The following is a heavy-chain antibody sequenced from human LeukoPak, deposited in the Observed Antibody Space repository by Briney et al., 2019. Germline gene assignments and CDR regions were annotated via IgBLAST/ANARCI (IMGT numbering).Heavy chain of an antibody. CDR2: IRCDGRNK. Sequence: PGGSPRLSCAAAGLTFSNYGMHWVRQAPGKGLQWVAHIRCDGRNKYSADSVKGRFTIYRDNSKSTLYLQMNSLRPEDTAVYYCAKGGSNNWSFDNWGQGTLVTVSS. V-gene: IGHV3-30*02. D-gene: IGHD1-1*01. CDR3: AKGGSNNWSFDN. J-gene: IGHJ4*02. CDR1: GLTFSNYG.